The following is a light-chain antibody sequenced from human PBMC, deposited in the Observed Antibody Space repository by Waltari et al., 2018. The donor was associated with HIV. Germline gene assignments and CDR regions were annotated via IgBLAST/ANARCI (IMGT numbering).Light chain of an antibody. Sequence: QSALPQPASVSGSPGQSITFSCTGTSSYVGSYNLVSWYQQHPGKAPKLMIYEVSKRPSGVSNRFSGSKSGNTASLTISGLQAEDEADYYCCSYAGSSTFVVFGGGTKLTVL. J-gene: IGLJ2*01. CDR3: CSYAGSSTFVV. CDR2: EVS. V-gene: IGLV2-23*02. CDR1: SSYVGSYNL.